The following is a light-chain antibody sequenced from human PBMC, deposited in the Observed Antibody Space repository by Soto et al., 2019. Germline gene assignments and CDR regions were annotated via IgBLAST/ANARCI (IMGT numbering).Light chain of an antibody. V-gene: IGKV1-39*01. CDR3: QKYNSAPLT. Sequence: DIQMTQSPSSLSASVGDRVSISCRASQGIRTYLNWFHQSPGHAPKLLIYAASTLQSGVPSRFSGNASGTDFTLTISSLQPEDVATYYCQKYNSAPLTFGGGTKVDIK. J-gene: IGKJ4*01. CDR2: AAS. CDR1: QGIRTY.